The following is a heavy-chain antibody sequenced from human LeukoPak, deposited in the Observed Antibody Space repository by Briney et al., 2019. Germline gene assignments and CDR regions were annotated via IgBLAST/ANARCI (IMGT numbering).Heavy chain of an antibody. CDR1: GGSISSSSYY. Sequence: SETLSLTCTVSGGSISSSSYYWGWIRQPPGKGQEWIGSIYYSGSTYYNPSLKSRVTISVDTSKNQFSLKLSSVTAADTAVYYCARDMGCSSTSCYNHWFDPWGQGTLVTVSS. CDR2: IYYSGST. D-gene: IGHD2-2*02. V-gene: IGHV4-39*07. J-gene: IGHJ5*02. CDR3: ARDMGCSSTSCYNHWFDP.